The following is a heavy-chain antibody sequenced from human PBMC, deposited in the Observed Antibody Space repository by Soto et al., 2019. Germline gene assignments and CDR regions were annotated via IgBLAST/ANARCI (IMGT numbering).Heavy chain of an antibody. V-gene: IGHV1-69*05. CDR3: ARVLAATKNYCYYYMDV. CDR1: GGTFSSYA. D-gene: IGHD2-15*01. CDR2: IIASYGTA. J-gene: IGHJ6*03. Sequence: GASVKVSCKASGGTFSSYAISWVRQAPGQGLEWMGGIIASYGTANYSQKFQGRVTITRDTSTSTAYMELSSLRSEDTAVYYCARVLAATKNYCYYYMDVWGKGTTVTVSS.